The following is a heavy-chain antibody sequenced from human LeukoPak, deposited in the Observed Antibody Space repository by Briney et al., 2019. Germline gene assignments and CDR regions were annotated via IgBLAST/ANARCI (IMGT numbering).Heavy chain of an antibody. V-gene: IGHV3-15*01. Sequence: GGSLRLSCAASGFTFSKAWMNWVRQAPGKGLEWVGRIKSETEGWATDYAAPVKGRFTISRDDSKNTVHLQMSSLKAEDTAMYYSTTMANYWGQGTLVTVSS. J-gene: IGHJ4*02. CDR3: TTMANY. CDR2: IKSETEGWAT. CDR1: GFTFSKAW. D-gene: IGHD5-24*01.